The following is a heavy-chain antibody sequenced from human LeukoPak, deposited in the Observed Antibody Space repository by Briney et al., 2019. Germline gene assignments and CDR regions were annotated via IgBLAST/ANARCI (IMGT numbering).Heavy chain of an antibody. CDR3: ARNSLEYYYGSGTNEARFYYYGMDV. D-gene: IGHD3-10*01. CDR2: IYYSGST. V-gene: IGHV4-31*03. Sequence: PSQTLSLTCTVSGGSISSGGYYWSWIRQHPGKGLEWIGYIYYSGSTYYNPSLKSRVTISVDTSKNQFSLKLSSVTAADTAVYYCARNSLEYYYGSGTNEARFYYYGMDVWGQGTTVTVSS. J-gene: IGHJ6*02. CDR1: GGSISSGGYY.